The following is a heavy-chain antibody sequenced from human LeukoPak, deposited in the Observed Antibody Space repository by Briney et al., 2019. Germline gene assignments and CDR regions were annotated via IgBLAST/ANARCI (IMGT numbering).Heavy chain of an antibody. J-gene: IGHJ3*02. V-gene: IGHV3-30*03. CDR3: VRHGGLTRDDAFDI. D-gene: IGHD3-16*01. Sequence: PGGSLRLSCAASGFTFSNYGMHWVRQAPGKGLEWVAVISYDESFKYYSDSVKGRFTISRDNAKNSLYLQMNSLRAEDTAFYYCVRHGGLTRDDAFDIWGQGTMVTVSS. CDR1: GFTFSNYG. CDR2: ISYDESFK.